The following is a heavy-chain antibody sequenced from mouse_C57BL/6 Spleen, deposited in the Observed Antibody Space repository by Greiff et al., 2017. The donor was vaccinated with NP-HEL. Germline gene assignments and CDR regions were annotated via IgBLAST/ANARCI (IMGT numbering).Heavy chain of an antibody. CDR3: ARGGDIYYDYSYYFDY. V-gene: IGHV5-4*03. CDR1: GFTFSSYA. CDR2: ISDGGSYT. J-gene: IGHJ2*01. D-gene: IGHD2-4*01. Sequence: EVKLVESGGGLVKPGGSLKLSCAASGFTFSSYAMSWVRQTPEKRLEWVATISDGGSYTYYPDNVKGRFTISRDNAKNNLYLQMSHLTSEDTAMYYCARGGDIYYDYSYYFDYWGQGTTLTVSS.